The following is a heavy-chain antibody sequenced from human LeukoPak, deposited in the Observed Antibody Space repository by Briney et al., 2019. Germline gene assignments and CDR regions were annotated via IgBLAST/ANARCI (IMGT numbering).Heavy chain of an antibody. CDR1: GGTFSSYA. Sequence: SVKVSCKASGGTFSSYAISWVRQAPGQGLEWVGGIIPIFGTANYAQKFQGRVTITADESTSTAYMELSSLRSEDTAVYYCARGYYYDSSGYYYPGDWGQGTLVTVSS. J-gene: IGHJ4*02. CDR2: IIPIFGTA. CDR3: ARGYYYDSSGYYYPGD. D-gene: IGHD3-22*01. V-gene: IGHV1-69*13.